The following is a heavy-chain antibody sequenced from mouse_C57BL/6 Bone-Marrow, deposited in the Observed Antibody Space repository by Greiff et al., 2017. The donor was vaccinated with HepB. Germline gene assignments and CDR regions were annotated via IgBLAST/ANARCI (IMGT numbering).Heavy chain of an antibody. CDR3: ARDPYYAMDY. CDR1: GFTLSDYY. V-gene: IGHV5-16*01. CDR2: INYDGSST. J-gene: IGHJ4*01. Sequence: EVMLVESEGGLVQPGSSMKLSCTASGFTLSDYYMAWVRQVPEKGLEWVANINYDGSSTYYLDSLKSRFIISRDNAKNLLYLQMSSLKSEDTATYYCARDPYYAMDYWGQGTSVTVSS.